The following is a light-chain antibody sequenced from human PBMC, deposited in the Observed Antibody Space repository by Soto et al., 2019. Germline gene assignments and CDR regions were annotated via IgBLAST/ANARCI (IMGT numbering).Light chain of an antibody. Sequence: VLRQSPDTLSVSPGETATRSCRASQSVDRYVAWYQQKLGQAPRLLIYDASTRATGVAARFTGSGSATDFSLTITSLEPEDFAVYYCQQRAKWPSTFGPGTKVDIK. CDR2: DAS. J-gene: IGKJ2*02. V-gene: IGKV3-11*01. CDR1: QSVDRY. CDR3: QQRAKWPST.